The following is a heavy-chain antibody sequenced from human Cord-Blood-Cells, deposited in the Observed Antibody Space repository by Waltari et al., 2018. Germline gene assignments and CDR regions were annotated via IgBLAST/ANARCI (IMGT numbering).Heavy chain of an antibody. D-gene: IGHD6-13*01. CDR2: IYTSGST. Sequence: QVQLQESGPGLVKPSETLSLTCTVSGGSISSYYWSWIRQPAGKGLEWIGRIYTSGSTNYNPSLKSRVTMSVDTSKNQFSLKLSSVTAADTAMYYCARDYSIAAAGTVDYWGQGTLVTVSS. CDR1: GGSISSYY. J-gene: IGHJ4*02. CDR3: ARDYSIAAAGTVDY. V-gene: IGHV4-4*07.